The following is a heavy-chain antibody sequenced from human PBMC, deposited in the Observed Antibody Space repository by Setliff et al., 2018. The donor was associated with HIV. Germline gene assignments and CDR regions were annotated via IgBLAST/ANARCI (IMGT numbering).Heavy chain of an antibody. CDR2: IRYDGSYK. CDR1: GFTFSYYG. J-gene: IGHJ4*02. D-gene: IGHD2-21*01. Sequence: GGSLRLSCAASGFTFSYYGTHWVRQAPGKGLEWVTSIRYDGSYKYYADSVKGRFTISRDNSKNTLDLQINSLRPEDTAVYYCVTRYCGESICPEFDYWGQGTLVTVSS. V-gene: IGHV3-30*02. CDR3: VTRYCGESICPEFDY.